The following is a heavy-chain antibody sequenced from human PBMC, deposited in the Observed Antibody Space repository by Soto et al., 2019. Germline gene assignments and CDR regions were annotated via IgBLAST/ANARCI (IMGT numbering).Heavy chain of an antibody. CDR2: INVGNGNT. Sequence: QVQLVQSGTEVKKSGASMKISCKASGYTFTSHAGHWVRQAPGQRLEWIGWINVGNGNTKYSQTFQGRVTITRDTSANTAYMELSSLGSEDTAVYYCAKRTGRYFDYWGQGTLVTVSS. CDR1: GYTFTSHA. D-gene: IGHD1-1*01. V-gene: IGHV1-3*01. CDR3: AKRTGRYFDY. J-gene: IGHJ4*02.